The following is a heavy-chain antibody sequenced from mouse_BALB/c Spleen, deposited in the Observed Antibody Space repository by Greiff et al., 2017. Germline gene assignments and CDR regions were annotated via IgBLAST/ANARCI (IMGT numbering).Heavy chain of an antibody. Sequence: EVQVVESGGDLVKPGGSLKLSCAASGFTFSSYGMSWVRQTPDKRLEWVATISSGGSYTYYPDSVKGRFTISRDNAKNTLYLQMSSLKSEDTAMYYCARQGGSSSYYFDYWGQGTTLTVSS. CDR1: GFTFSSYG. D-gene: IGHD1-1*01. CDR3: ARQGGSSSYYFDY. CDR2: ISSGGSYT. J-gene: IGHJ2*01. V-gene: IGHV5-6*01.